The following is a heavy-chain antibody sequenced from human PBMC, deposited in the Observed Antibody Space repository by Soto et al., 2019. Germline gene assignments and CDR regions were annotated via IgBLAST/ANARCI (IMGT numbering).Heavy chain of an antibody. V-gene: IGHV1-18*04. D-gene: IGHD3-3*01. Sequence: QVQLVQSGAEVKKPGASVKVSCKASGYTFTSHGISWVRQAPGQGLEWMGWISAYNGNTNYAQKLQDRVSMTTDTSTSTAYMELSSLRSEDTAVYYCARGPVTIRTSYGMDVWGQGTTVTVSS. CDR2: ISAYNGNT. CDR1: GYTFTSHG. J-gene: IGHJ6*02. CDR3: ARGPVTIRTSYGMDV.